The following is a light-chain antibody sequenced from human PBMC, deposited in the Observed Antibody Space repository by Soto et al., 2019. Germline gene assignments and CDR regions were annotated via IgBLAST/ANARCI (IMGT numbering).Light chain of an antibody. CDR3: RSYAGGRSYYA. J-gene: IGLJ1*01. Sequence: QSVLTQPASVSGSPGQSITISCTGTTSDVGSYDLVSWYQQHPGKAPKIMIYEVSKRPSGDSNRFSGSKSGNTASLTISGLKAEDFVDYQCRSYAGGRSYYAFGTATKGKVL. CDR1: TSDVGSYDL. CDR2: EVS. V-gene: IGLV2-23*02.